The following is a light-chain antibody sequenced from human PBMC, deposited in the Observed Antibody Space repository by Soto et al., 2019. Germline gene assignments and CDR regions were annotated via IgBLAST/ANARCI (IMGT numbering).Light chain of an antibody. J-gene: IGKJ1*01. V-gene: IGKV2-28*01. Sequence: DVVMTQSPLSLPVTPGEPASISCRSSQSLLHSNGYNYLDWYLQKPGQSPQLLIYLGSNRSSGVPGRFSGSGSGTEFTLTISALQSEDFAVYYCQQYNDWPPRTFGQGTKVDIK. CDR3: QQYNDWPPRT. CDR1: QSLLHSNGYNY. CDR2: LGS.